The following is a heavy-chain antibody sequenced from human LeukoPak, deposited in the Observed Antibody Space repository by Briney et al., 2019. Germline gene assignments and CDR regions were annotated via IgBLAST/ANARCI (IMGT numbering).Heavy chain of an antibody. Sequence: GGSLRLSCAASGFTFSSYGMHWVRQAPGKGLEWVSAISSSGGSTYYADSVKGRFTISRDNSKNTLYLQMNSLRAEDTAVYYCARDQLLKYCSGGSCYSKNYYYYGMDVWGQGTTVTVSS. D-gene: IGHD2-15*01. V-gene: IGHV3-NL1*01. CDR3: ARDQLLKYCSGGSCYSKNYYYYGMDV. CDR1: GFTFSSYG. CDR2: ISSSGGST. J-gene: IGHJ6*02.